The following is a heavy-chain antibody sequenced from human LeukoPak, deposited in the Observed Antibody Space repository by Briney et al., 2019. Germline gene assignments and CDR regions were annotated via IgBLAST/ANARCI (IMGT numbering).Heavy chain of an antibody. V-gene: IGHV3-23*01. CDR2: ISGSGGST. Sequence: GGSLRLSCAASGFTFSSYAMSWVRQAPGKGLEWVSAISGSGGSTYYADSVKGRFTISRDNSKNTLYLQMNSLRAEDTAVYYCAKGGCSSTSCYGDAFDIWGQGTMVTVSS. CDR3: AKGGCSSTSCYGDAFDI. J-gene: IGHJ3*02. D-gene: IGHD2-2*01. CDR1: GFTFSSYA.